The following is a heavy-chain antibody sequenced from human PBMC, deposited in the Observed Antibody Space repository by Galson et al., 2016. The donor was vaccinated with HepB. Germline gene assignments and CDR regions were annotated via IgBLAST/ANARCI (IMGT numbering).Heavy chain of an antibody. CDR1: GFSLSSNGVG. CDR2: IFWDDDQ. J-gene: IGHJ4*02. D-gene: IGHD6-19*01. Sequence: PALVKPTQTLTLTCTVSGFSLSSNGVGVGWIRQPPGKALEWLALIFWDDDQRYNPSLKNRVTVTKDTSKNQVVLTVTDMDPVDTATYFCAHRGLHDSSGYPYSPFDFWGQGILVTVSS. V-gene: IGHV2-5*02. CDR3: AHRGLHDSSGYPYSPFDF.